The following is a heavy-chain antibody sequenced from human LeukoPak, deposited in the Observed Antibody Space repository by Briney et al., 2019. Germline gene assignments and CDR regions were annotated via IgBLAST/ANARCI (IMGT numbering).Heavy chain of an antibody. V-gene: IGHV4-38-2*01. D-gene: IGHD3/OR15-3a*01. CDR2: IYHSGST. CDR3: ARQTGSGLFILP. J-gene: IGHJ4*02. CDR1: GYSISSGYY. Sequence: SETLSLTCSFSGYSISSGYYWGWIRQPPGQGLEWIGNIYHSGSTYYNPSLKSRVTISVDTSKNQFSLRLTSVTAADTAVYYCARQTGSGLFILPGGQGTLVTVSS.